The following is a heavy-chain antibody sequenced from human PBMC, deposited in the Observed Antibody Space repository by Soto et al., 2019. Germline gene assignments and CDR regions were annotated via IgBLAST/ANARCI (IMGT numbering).Heavy chain of an antibody. CDR1: GGTFSSYA. Sequence: AASVKVSCKASGGTFSSYAISWVRQAPGQGLEWMGGIIPIFGTANYAQKFQGRVTITADESTSTAYMELSSLRSEDTAVYYCARSGSAIFGVVIRASWVFGPWGQVXLVTVHS. V-gene: IGHV1-69*13. CDR3: ARSGSAIFGVVIRASWVFGP. CDR2: IIPIFGTA. J-gene: IGHJ5*02. D-gene: IGHD3-3*01.